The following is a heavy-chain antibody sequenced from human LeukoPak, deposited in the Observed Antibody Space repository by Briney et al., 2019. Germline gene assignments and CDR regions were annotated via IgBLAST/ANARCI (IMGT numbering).Heavy chain of an antibody. CDR3: ARFFWGVWFGELLSGSDAFDI. J-gene: IGHJ3*02. D-gene: IGHD3-10*01. CDR1: GYTFTGYY. Sequence: ASMKVSCKASGYTFTGYYMHWVRQAPGQGLEWMGWINPNSGGTNYAQKFQGRVTMTRDTSISTAYMELSRLRSDDTAVYYCARFFWGVWFGELLSGSDAFDIWGQGTMVTVSS. V-gene: IGHV1-2*02. CDR2: INPNSGGT.